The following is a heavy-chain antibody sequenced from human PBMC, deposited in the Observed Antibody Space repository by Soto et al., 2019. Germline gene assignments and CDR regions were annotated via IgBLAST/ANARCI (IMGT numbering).Heavy chain of an antibody. V-gene: IGHV1-18*04. Sequence: ASVKVSCKASGYTFTSYGISWVRQAPGQGLEWMVWISAYNGNTNYAQKLQGRVTMTTDTSTSTAYMELMSLRSDDTAVYYCARRGYYYGMDVWGQGTTVTVSS. J-gene: IGHJ6*02. CDR3: ARRGYYYGMDV. CDR2: ISAYNGNT. CDR1: GYTFTSYG.